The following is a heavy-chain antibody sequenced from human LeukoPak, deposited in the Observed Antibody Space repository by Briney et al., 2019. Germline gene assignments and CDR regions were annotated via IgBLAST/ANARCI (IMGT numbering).Heavy chain of an antibody. CDR3: AKDRSADNYDILTGAFDY. J-gene: IGHJ4*02. CDR2: ISWNSGSI. D-gene: IGHD3-9*01. CDR1: GLTFDDYA. V-gene: IGHV3-9*01. Sequence: PGRSLRLSCAASGLTFDDYAMHWVRQAPGKGLEWVSGISWNSGSIGYADSVKGRFTISRDNAKNSLYLQMNSLRAEDTALYYCAKDRSADNYDILTGAFDYWGQGTLVTVSS.